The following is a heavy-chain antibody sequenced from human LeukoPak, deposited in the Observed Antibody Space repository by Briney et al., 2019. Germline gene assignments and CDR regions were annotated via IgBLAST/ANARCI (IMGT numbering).Heavy chain of an antibody. Sequence: PSETLSLTCTVSGGSISSSSYYWGWIRQPPGTGLEWTGTISYSGSTYYNPSLKSRVTISVDTSTNQFSLKLSSVTAADTAVYYCARRYYYDSSGYYYHYDYWGQGTLVTVSS. J-gene: IGHJ4*02. V-gene: IGHV4-39*01. CDR2: ISYSGST. CDR1: GGSISSSSYY. D-gene: IGHD3-22*01. CDR3: ARRYYYDSSGYYYHYDY.